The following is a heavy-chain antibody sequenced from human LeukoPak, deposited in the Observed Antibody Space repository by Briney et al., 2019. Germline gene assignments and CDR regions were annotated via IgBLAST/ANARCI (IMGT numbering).Heavy chain of an antibody. D-gene: IGHD6-13*01. V-gene: IGHV4-30-4*02. CDR1: GGSISSGDYY. J-gene: IGHJ4*02. CDR2: IYYSGNP. CDR3: ARASIELGYSSSWYSDY. Sequence: SETLYLTCTVSGGSISSGDYYWSWIRQPPRQGLEWNGYIYYSGNPNYTPSLKPRVTISVDTPKNQFSLKLSSVTAADTAVYYCARASIELGYSSSWYSDYWGQGTLVTVSS.